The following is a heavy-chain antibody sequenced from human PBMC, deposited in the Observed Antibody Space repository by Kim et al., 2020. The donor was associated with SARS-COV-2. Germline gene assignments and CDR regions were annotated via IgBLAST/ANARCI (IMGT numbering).Heavy chain of an antibody. V-gene: IGHV3-20*04. Sequence: GGSLRLSCATSGFNFYNHGMSWVRQAPGKGLEWVSGISAKGIGVGYADSVKGRFTISRDNAKNSVYLQMNSLTVEDTALYYCAKSDVEAVTWYDGDDWGQGTRVTVSS. D-gene: IGHD1-1*01. CDR1: GFNFYNHG. CDR2: ISAKGIGV. CDR3: AKSDVEAVTWYDGDD. J-gene: IGHJ4*02.